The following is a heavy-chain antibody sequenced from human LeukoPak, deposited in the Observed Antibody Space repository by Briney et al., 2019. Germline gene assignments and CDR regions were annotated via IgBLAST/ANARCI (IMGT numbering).Heavy chain of an antibody. CDR1: GGSVSDYY. CDR3: ARHPYSSGWADY. V-gene: IGHV4-59*02. J-gene: IGHJ4*02. CDR2: IYYTGT. D-gene: IGHD6-19*01. Sequence: SETLSLTCTASGGSVSDYYWSWIRQSPGKGLEWIGYIYYTGTSYNPSLKSRVTISADTSKNQFSLNLSSVTAADTAVYYCARHPYSSGWADYWGQGTLVTVSS.